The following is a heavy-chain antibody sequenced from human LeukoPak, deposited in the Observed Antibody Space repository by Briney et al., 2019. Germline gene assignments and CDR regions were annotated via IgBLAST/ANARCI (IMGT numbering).Heavy chain of an antibody. CDR2: VYYSGST. CDR1: SGSIGSSSNY. V-gene: IGHV4-39*02. Sequence: SETLSLTCTVSSGSIGSSSNYWGWIRQAPGKGLEWIGDVYYSGSTFYNPSLKSRVTISVDTSKNQFSLKLRSVTAADTAIYYCARDGWFGDNNWFDPWGQGTLVTVSS. J-gene: IGHJ5*02. D-gene: IGHD3-10*01. CDR3: ARDGWFGDNNWFDP.